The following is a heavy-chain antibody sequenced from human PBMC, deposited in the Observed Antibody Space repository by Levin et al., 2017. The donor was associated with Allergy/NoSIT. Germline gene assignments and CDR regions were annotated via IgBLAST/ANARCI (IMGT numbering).Heavy chain of an antibody. CDR1: GFTFNNYA. Sequence: PGESLKISCAASGFTFNNYAMSWVRQAPGKGLEWVSGISGSGASTYYVDSVKGRFTISRDNSKNTLYLQMNSLRAEDTALYYCVRLTCSSTTCNSPPRNWFDPWGQGTLVTVSS. J-gene: IGHJ5*02. V-gene: IGHV3-23*01. CDR3: VRLTCSSTTCNSPPRNWFDP. D-gene: IGHD2-2*01. CDR2: ISGSGAST.